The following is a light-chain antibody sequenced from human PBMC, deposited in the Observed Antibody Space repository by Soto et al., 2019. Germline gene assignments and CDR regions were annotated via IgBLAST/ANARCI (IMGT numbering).Light chain of an antibody. CDR2: GAS. CDR3: QQYGSSPS. CDR1: QSVSSK. J-gene: IGKJ1*01. V-gene: IGKV3-20*01. Sequence: SPSTLSLSQGERATLSCRASQSVSSKLACYQQKPGQAPRFLIYGASFRATGIPDRFSGSGSGKDFTLTISRLAPEDFAVYYCQQYGSSPSFGQGTKVDIK.